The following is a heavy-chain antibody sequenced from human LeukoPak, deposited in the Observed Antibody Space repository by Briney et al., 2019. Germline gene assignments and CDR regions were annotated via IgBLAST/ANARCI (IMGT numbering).Heavy chain of an antibody. CDR3: ARDRVVGRTENAFDI. CDR1: GGTFSSYA. J-gene: IGHJ3*02. V-gene: IGHV7-4-1*02. CDR2: INTNTGNP. D-gene: IGHD2-15*01. Sequence: ASVKVSCKASGGTFSSYAISWVRQAPGQGLEWMGWINTNTGNPTYAQGFTGRFVFSLDTSVSTAYLQISSLKAEDTAVYYCARDRVVGRTENAFDIWGQGTMVTVSS.